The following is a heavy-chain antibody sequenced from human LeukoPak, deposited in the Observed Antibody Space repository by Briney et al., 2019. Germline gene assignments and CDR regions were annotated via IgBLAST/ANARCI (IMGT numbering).Heavy chain of an antibody. CDR2: ISSAGSNT. CDR3: AKEEAGYCSGGSCYSFNY. J-gene: IGHJ4*02. CDR1: GFTFRSYA. Sequence: GGSLRLSCVASGFTFRSYAMHWVRQAPGKGLEWVAFISSAGSNTYYADSVKGRFTISRDNSKNTLYLQMNSLRAEDTAVYYCAKEEAGYCSGGSCYSFNYWGQGTLVTVSS. V-gene: IGHV3-30*18. D-gene: IGHD2-15*01.